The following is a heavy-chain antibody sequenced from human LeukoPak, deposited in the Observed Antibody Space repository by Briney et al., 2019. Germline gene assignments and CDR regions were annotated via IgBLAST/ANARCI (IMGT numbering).Heavy chain of an antibody. CDR3: ARSSVGARRRIDY. Sequence: ASVKVSCKASGYTFTSYDIDWVRPAPGQGLEWMGWMNPNSGNTGYAQKFQGRVTMTRSTSINTAYMELNSLTSEDTAVYYCARSSVGARRRIDYWGQGSLVTVSS. V-gene: IGHV1-8*01. J-gene: IGHJ4*02. D-gene: IGHD1-26*01. CDR2: MNPNSGNT. CDR1: GYTFTSYD.